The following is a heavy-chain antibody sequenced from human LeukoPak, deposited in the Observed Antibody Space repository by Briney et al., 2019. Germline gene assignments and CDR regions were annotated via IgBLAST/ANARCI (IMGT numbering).Heavy chain of an antibody. J-gene: IGHJ5*02. CDR2: INHSGST. V-gene: IGHV4-34*01. CDR1: GGSFSGYY. CDR3: ATGGMVRNWFDP. Sequence: SETLSLTCAVYGGSFSGYYWSWIRQPPGKGLEWIGEINHSGSTNYNPSLKSRVTISADTSKNQFSLKLSSVTAADTAVYYCATGGMVRNWFDPWGQGTLVTVSS. D-gene: IGHD3-10*01.